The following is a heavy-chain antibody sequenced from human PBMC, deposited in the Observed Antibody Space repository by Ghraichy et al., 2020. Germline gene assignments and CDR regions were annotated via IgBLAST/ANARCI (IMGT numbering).Heavy chain of an antibody. CDR3: AGSRSSSGYRRLDY. Sequence: ASVKVSCKASGYTFTTYDINWVRQATGQGLEWMGWMNPNSGNTDYAQKFQGRVIMTRNTSISTAYMELSSLRSEDTAVYYCAGSRSSSGYRRLDYWGQGTLVTASS. V-gene: IGHV1-8*01. CDR1: GYTFTTYD. CDR2: MNPNSGNT. D-gene: IGHD3-22*01. J-gene: IGHJ4*02.